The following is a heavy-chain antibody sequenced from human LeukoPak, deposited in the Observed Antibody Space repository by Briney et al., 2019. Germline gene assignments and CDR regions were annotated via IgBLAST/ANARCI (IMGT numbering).Heavy chain of an antibody. D-gene: IGHD3-3*01. Sequence: GGSLRLSCAASGFTFTRFAMYWVRQAPGKGLEWVALISYDGSNKYYADSVKGRFTISRDNSKNTVYLQMNSPRAEDTAVYYCARVGGDVLSGHRTGYYYAMDVWGQGTTVTVSS. CDR1: GFTFTRFA. V-gene: IGHV3-30*04. J-gene: IGHJ6*02. CDR3: ARVGGDVLSGHRTGYYYAMDV. CDR2: ISYDGSNK.